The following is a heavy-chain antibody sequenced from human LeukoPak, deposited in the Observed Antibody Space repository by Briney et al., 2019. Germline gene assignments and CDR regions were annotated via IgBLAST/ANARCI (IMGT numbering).Heavy chain of an antibody. CDR2: IYYSGST. CDR3: ERYTTSYGSGSYHFDY. J-gene: IGHJ4*02. Sequence: SETLSLTCTVSGGSISSYYWSWIRQSPGKGLEWIGYIYYSGSTNYSPSLKSRVTISVDTSKNQFSLKLSSVTAADTAVYYCERYTTSYGSGSYHFDYWGQGTLVTVSS. V-gene: IGHV4-59*01. D-gene: IGHD3-10*01. CDR1: GGSISSYY.